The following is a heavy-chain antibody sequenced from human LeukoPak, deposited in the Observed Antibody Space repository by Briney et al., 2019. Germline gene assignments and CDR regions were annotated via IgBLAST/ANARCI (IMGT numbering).Heavy chain of an antibody. D-gene: IGHD3-9*01. V-gene: IGHV3-15*01. CDR1: GFTFSNAW. CDR3: TTMAEGGFRYFDWLTSNWFDP. Sequence: GGSLRLSCAASGFTFSNAWMSWVRQAPGKGLEWVGRIKSKTDGGTTDYAAPVKGRFTISRDDSKNTLYLQMNSLKTEDTAVYYCTTMAEGGFRYFDWLTSNWFDPWGQGTLVTVSS. J-gene: IGHJ5*02. CDR2: IKSKTDGGTT.